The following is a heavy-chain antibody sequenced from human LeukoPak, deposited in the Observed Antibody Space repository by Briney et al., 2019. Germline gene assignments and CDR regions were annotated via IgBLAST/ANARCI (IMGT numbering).Heavy chain of an antibody. D-gene: IGHD2-2*01. J-gene: IGHJ6*03. V-gene: IGHV1-2*04. CDR2: INPNSGGT. CDR3: ARASLVPALEGPCYYMDV. Sequence: GASVKVSCKASGYTFTGYYMHWVRQAPGQGLEWMGWINPNSGGTNYAQKFQGWVTMTRDTSISTAYMELSRLRSDDTAVYYCARASLVPALEGPCYYMDVWGKGTTVTVSS. CDR1: GYTFTGYY.